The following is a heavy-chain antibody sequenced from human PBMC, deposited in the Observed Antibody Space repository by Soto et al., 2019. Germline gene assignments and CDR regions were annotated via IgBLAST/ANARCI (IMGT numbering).Heavy chain of an antibody. CDR1: GFTFSTYA. D-gene: IGHD6-19*01. Sequence: GGSLRLSCVASGFTFSTYAFNWVRQAPGKGLEWVSAIDSSGTITFYGDSVKGRFTISRDNFRNTLFLQANSLRVEDTARYYCVRIETSSASGYWGRGTLVTVS. CDR2: IDSSGTIT. J-gene: IGHJ4*02. V-gene: IGHV3-23*05. CDR3: VRIETSSASGY.